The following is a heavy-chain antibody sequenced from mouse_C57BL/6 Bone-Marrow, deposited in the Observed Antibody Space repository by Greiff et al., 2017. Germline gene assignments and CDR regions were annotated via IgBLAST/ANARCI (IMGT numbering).Heavy chain of an antibody. CDR1: GYTFTNYW. D-gene: IGHD1-1*01. V-gene: IGHV1-63*01. Sequence: QVQLQQSGAELVRPGTSVKMSCKASGYTFTNYWIGWAKQRPGHGLEWIGDIYPGGGYTNYNEKFKGKATLTADKSSSTAYMQFSSLTSEDSAIYYCARSYYGSLMDYWGQGTSVTVSS. CDR2: IYPGGGYT. CDR3: ARSYYGSLMDY. J-gene: IGHJ4*01.